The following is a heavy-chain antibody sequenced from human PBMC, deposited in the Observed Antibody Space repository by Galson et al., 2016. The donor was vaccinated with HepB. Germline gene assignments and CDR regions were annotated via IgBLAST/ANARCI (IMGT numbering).Heavy chain of an antibody. Sequence: SLRLSCAASGFTFTSYAMSWVRQAPGKGLEWVSGITGSGPGTYYADSVEGRFTISRDNSKNTLYLQMNSLRAEDTAVYYCARAWIHLYDLDYWGQGALVTVSS. CDR3: ARAWIHLYDLDY. V-gene: IGHV3-23*01. D-gene: IGHD5-18*01. J-gene: IGHJ4*02. CDR2: ITGSGPGT. CDR1: GFTFTSYA.